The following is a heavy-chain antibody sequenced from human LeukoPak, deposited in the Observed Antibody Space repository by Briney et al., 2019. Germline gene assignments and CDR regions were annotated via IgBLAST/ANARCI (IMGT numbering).Heavy chain of an antibody. D-gene: IGHD6-13*01. CDR1: GFTFSSYG. CDR3: AKDPSSSWPEYFQH. J-gene: IGHJ1*01. V-gene: IGHV3-30*18. Sequence: GRSLRLSCAASGFTFSSYGMHWVRQAPGKGLEWGAVISYDGSNKYYADSVKGRFTISRDNSKNTLYLQMNSLRAEDTAVYYCAKDPSSSWPEYFQHWGQGTLVTVSS. CDR2: ISYDGSNK.